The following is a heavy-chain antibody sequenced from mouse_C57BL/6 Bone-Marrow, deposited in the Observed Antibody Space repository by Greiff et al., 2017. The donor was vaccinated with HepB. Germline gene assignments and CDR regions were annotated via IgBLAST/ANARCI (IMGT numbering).Heavy chain of an antibody. D-gene: IGHD2-10*01. CDR1: GYTFTSYW. Sequence: VQLQQSGAELVKPGASVKLSCKASGYTFTSYWMHWVKQRPGQGLEWIGMIHPNSGSTNYNEKFKSKATLTVDKSSSTAYMQLSSLTSEDSAVYYCAREGAYYGKFAYWGQGTLVTVSA. CDR3: AREGAYYGKFAY. V-gene: IGHV1-64*01. CDR2: IHPNSGST. J-gene: IGHJ3*01.